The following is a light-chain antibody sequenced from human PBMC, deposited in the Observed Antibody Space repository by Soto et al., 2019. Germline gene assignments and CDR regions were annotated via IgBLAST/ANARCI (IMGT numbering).Light chain of an antibody. CDR3: QQYGSSPIT. CDR2: GAS. J-gene: IGKJ5*01. Sequence: EVVMTQSPDTLSVSPGERATLSCRASQSVSSNLAWYQQKLGQAPRLLIYGASSRATGIPDRFSGSGSGTDFTLTISRLEPEDFAVYYCQQYGSSPITFGQGTRLEIK. V-gene: IGKV3-20*01. CDR1: QSVSSN.